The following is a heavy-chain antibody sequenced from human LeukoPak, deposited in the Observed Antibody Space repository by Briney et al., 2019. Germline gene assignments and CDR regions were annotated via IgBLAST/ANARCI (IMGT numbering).Heavy chain of an antibody. J-gene: IGHJ4*02. Sequence: SETLSLTCTVSGGSISSSSYYWGWIRQPPGKGLEWIGSIYYSGSTYYNPSLKSRVTISVDTSKNQFSLKLSSVTAADTAVYYCARVGGVMITFGGVRFDYWGQGTLVTVSS. CDR2: IYYSGST. D-gene: IGHD3-16*01. V-gene: IGHV4-39*07. CDR3: ARVGGVMITFGGVRFDY. CDR1: GGSISSSSYY.